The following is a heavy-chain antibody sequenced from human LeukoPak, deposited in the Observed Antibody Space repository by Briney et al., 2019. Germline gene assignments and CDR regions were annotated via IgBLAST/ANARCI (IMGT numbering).Heavy chain of an antibody. CDR2: IYPGDSDT. CDR3: ARLGAAAGTTIFYYYYYGMDV. D-gene: IGHD6-13*01. J-gene: IGHJ6*02. CDR1: GYSFTSYW. Sequence: KPGESLKISCKGSGYSFTSYWIGWVRQLPGKGLEWMGIIYPGDSDTRYSPSFQGQVTISADKSISTAYLQWSSLKASDTAMCYCARLGAAAGTTIFYYYYYGMDVWGQGTTVTVSS. V-gene: IGHV5-51*01.